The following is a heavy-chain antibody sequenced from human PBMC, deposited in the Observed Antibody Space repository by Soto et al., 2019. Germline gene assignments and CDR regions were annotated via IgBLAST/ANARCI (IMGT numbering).Heavy chain of an antibody. CDR3: AKDLDGIAAAAPLDY. D-gene: IGHD6-13*01. Sequence: VQLVESGGGVVQPGRSLRLSCAASGFTFSSYGMHWVRQAPGKGLEWVAVISYDGSNKYYADSVKGRFTISRDNSKNTLYLQMNSLRAEDTAVYYCAKDLDGIAAAAPLDYWGQGILVTVSS. V-gene: IGHV3-30*18. CDR2: ISYDGSNK. J-gene: IGHJ4*02. CDR1: GFTFSSYG.